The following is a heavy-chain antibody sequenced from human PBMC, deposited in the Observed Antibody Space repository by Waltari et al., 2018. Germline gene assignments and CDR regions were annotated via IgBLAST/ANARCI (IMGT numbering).Heavy chain of an antibody. CDR1: GYSISIGYY. V-gene: IGHV4-38-2*01. CDR3: ARASRVGGSYPNHYFDY. CDR2: IYHSGNT. D-gene: IGHD1-26*01. Sequence: QVQLQESGPGLVKPSETLSLTCAVSGYSISIGYYWGWIRQPPGKGLEWIGSIYHSGNTYYNPSVKSRVTISVDTSKNQFSLKLSSVTAADTAVYYCARASRVGGSYPNHYFDYWGQGTLVTVSS. J-gene: IGHJ4*02.